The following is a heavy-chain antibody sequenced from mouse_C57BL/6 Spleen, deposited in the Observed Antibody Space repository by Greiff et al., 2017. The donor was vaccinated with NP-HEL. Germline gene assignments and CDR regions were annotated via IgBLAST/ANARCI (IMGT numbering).Heavy chain of an antibody. J-gene: IGHJ4*01. CDR3: ARDRVYYYGSSYDAMDY. V-gene: IGHV5-16*01. Sequence: EVMLVESEGGLVQPGSSMKLSCTASGFTFSDYYMAWVRQVPEKGLEWVANINYDGSSTYYLDSFKSRFIISRDNAKNILYLQMSSLKSEDTATYYCARDRVYYYGSSYDAMDYWGQGTSVTASS. CDR2: INYDGSST. D-gene: IGHD1-1*01. CDR1: GFTFSDYY.